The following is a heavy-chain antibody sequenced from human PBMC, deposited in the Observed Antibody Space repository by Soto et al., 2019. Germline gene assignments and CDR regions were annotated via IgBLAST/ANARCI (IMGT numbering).Heavy chain of an antibody. V-gene: IGHV4-59*08. Sequence: QVQLQESGPGLVKPSETLSLTCTVSGGSISSYYWSWIRQPPGKGLEWMGYIYYSGSTNYNPSLKRRVTISVDTSKNQFARKLSSVTAADTAVYYGARRYGSGLDYWGQGTLVTVSS. D-gene: IGHD5-18*01. J-gene: IGHJ4*02. CDR2: IYYSGST. CDR1: GGSISSYY. CDR3: ARRYGSGLDY.